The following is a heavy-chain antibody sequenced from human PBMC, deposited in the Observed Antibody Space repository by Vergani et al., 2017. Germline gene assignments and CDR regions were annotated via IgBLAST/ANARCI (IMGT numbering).Heavy chain of an antibody. V-gene: IGHV1-2*02. CDR3: ARDRIVGATDWFDP. CDR1: GGTFSSYA. CDR2: INPNSGGT. J-gene: IGHJ5*02. Sequence: QVQLVQSGAEVKKPGSSVKVSCKASGGTFSSYAISWVRQAPGQGLEWMGWINPNSGGTNYAQKFQGRVTMTRDTSISTAYMELSRLRSDDTAVYYCARDRIVGATDWFDPWGQGTLVTVSS. D-gene: IGHD1-26*01.